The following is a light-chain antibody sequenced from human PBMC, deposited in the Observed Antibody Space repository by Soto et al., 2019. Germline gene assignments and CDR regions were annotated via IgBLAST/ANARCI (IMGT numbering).Light chain of an antibody. J-gene: IGLJ1*01. V-gene: IGLV2-23*02. CDR3: CSYAGSSTPYV. Sequence: QSALTQASPVAGAPGQSITISCPGTSRDVGSYNLVSWYQQHPGKAPKLMIYEVTNRPSGVSNRFSGSKSGNTASLTISGLQAEDEADYYCCSYAGSSTPYVFGTGTKVTVL. CDR2: EVT. CDR1: SRDVGSYNL.